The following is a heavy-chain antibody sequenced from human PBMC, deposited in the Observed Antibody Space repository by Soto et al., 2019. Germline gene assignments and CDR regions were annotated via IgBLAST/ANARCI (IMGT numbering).Heavy chain of an antibody. CDR2: ISHDGNNK. V-gene: IGHV3-30*18. Sequence: PGGSLRLSCTASGFTFSSYFMHWVRQAPGKGLERVATISHDGNNKYHADSVKGRFTISRDNSKDTVYLQMDSLRFEDTAEYYCAKEIGGAASTYHYYGMDAWGQGTTVTVSS. J-gene: IGHJ6*02. D-gene: IGHD3-3*01. CDR1: GFTFSSYF. CDR3: AKEIGGAASTYHYYGMDA.